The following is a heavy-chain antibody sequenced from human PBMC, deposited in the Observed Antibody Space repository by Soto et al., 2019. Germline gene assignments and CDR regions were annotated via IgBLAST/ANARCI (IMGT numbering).Heavy chain of an antibody. V-gene: IGHV4-59*01. Sequence: SETLSLTCTVSGGSISSYYWSWIRQPPGKGLEWIGYIYYSGSTNYDPSLKSRVTISVDTSKNQFSLKLSSVTAADTAVYYCAGVHRGSYDYWGQGTLVTVPS. D-gene: IGHD1-26*01. CDR3: AGVHRGSYDY. CDR2: IYYSGST. J-gene: IGHJ4*02. CDR1: GGSISSYY.